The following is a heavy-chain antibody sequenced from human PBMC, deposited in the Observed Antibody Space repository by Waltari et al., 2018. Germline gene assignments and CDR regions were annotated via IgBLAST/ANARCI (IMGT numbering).Heavy chain of an antibody. CDR3: ARNRGWASFDY. CDR1: AFPFSNYW. D-gene: IGHD3-10*01. J-gene: IGHJ4*02. CDR2: IKEDGNDI. Sequence: EVQLVESGGGLVQPGGSLSLSCAASAFPFSNYWMAWVRQAPGKGLEWVATIKEDGNDIYYVDSVRGRFTISRDNAENSLYLQMNSLRVDDTAVYYCARNRGWASFDYWGQGTLVTVSS. V-gene: IGHV3-7*01.